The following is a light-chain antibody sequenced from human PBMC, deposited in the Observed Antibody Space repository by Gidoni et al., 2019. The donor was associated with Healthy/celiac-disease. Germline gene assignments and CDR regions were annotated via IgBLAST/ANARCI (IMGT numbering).Light chain of an antibody. CDR1: QSVSSN. Sequence: EIVMTQSPATLSVSPGERATLSCRARQSVSSNLAWYQQKPGQAPRLLIYGASTRATGIPARFIGSGSGTEFTLTISSLQSEDFAVYYCQQYNNWPSLTFGGGTKVEIK. CDR2: GAS. J-gene: IGKJ4*01. CDR3: QQYNNWPSLT. V-gene: IGKV3-15*01.